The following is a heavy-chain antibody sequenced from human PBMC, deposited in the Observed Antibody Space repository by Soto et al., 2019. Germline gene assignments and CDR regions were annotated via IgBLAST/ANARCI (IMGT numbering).Heavy chain of an antibody. V-gene: IGHV3-48*03. Sequence: EVQLVESGGGLVQPGGSLRLSCAASGFTFRSYEMDLVRQAPGKGLEWVAYISDRGTNINYVDSVKGRFTISRDNAKSSLYLQMNSLRAEDTAVYFCTRDRSGSSLKRADYWGQGTLVTVSS. CDR3: TRDRSGSSLKRADY. CDR1: GFTFRSYE. CDR2: ISDRGTNI. J-gene: IGHJ4*02. D-gene: IGHD1-26*01.